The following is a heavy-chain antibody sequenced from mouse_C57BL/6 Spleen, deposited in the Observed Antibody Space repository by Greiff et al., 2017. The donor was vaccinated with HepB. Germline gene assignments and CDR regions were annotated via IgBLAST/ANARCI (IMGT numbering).Heavy chain of an antibody. V-gene: IGHV3-6*01. CDR3: AKFSYNYGSRRDYAMDY. D-gene: IGHD1-1*01. CDR1: GYSITSGYY. CDR2: ISYDGSN. Sequence: ESGPGLVKPSQSLSLTCSVTGYSITSGYYWNWIRQFPGNKLEWMGYISYDGSNNYNPSLKNRISITRDTSKNQFFLKLNSVTTEDTATYYCAKFSYNYGSRRDYAMDYWGQGTSVTVSS. J-gene: IGHJ4*01.